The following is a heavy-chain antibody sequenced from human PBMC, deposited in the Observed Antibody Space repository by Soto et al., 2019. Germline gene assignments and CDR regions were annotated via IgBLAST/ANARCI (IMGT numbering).Heavy chain of an antibody. CDR1: GFTFSGFW. CDR3: AKDVESGWYEAFDY. D-gene: IGHD6-19*01. CDR2: IKSDGSER. Sequence: PGGSLRLSCAASGFTFSGFWMSWVRQAPGKALEWVASIKSDGSERKYVDSVKGRFTISRDNAKNSLFLQMNSLRAEDTAVYYCAKDVESGWYEAFDYWGPGTLVTVSS. V-gene: IGHV3-7*03. J-gene: IGHJ4*02.